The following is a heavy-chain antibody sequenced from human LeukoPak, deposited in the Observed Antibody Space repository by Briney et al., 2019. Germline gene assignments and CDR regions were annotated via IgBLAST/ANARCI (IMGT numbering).Heavy chain of an antibody. D-gene: IGHD3-10*01. CDR1: GYTFTSYG. Sequence: ASVKVSCKASGYTFTSYGISWVRQAPGQGLEWMGWISAYNGNTNYAQKLQGRVTLTTDTSTRTVYMELRSLRSDDTAAYYCARDFPPNYGSDYYYYYMDVWGTGTTVTISS. J-gene: IGHJ6*03. V-gene: IGHV1-18*01. CDR3: ARDFPPNYGSDYYYYYMDV. CDR2: ISAYNGNT.